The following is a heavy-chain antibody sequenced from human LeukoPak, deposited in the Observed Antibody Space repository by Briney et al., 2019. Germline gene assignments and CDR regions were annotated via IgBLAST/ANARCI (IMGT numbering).Heavy chain of an antibody. D-gene: IGHD3-10*01. Sequence: GGSLRPSCAASGFTVSSNYMSWVRQAPGKGLEWVSVIYIGGSTYYADSVKGRFTISRDSSKNTLNLQMNSLRAEDTAVYYCARDTGIDAFDIWGQGTMVTVSS. V-gene: IGHV3-66*01. J-gene: IGHJ3*02. CDR2: IYIGGST. CDR1: GFTVSSNY. CDR3: ARDTGIDAFDI.